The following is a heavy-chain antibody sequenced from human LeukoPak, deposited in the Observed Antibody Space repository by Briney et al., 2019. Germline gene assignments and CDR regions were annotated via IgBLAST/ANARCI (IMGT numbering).Heavy chain of an antibody. V-gene: IGHV3-30*18. CDR1: GFTFSSYG. D-gene: IGHD3-22*01. CDR2: ISYDGSNK. Sequence: GGSLRLSCAASGFTFSSYGMHWVRRAPGKGLEWVAVISYDGSNKYYADSVKGRFTISRDNSKNTLYLQMNSLRAEDTAVYYCAKDRYYYDSSGPPDYWGQGTLVTVSS. J-gene: IGHJ4*02. CDR3: AKDRYYYDSSGPPDY.